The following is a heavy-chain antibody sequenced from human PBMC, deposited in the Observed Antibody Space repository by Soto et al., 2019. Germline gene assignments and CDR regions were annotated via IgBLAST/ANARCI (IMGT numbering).Heavy chain of an antibody. V-gene: IGHV1-46*01. J-gene: IGHJ4*02. D-gene: IGHD6-19*01. CDR2: INPSGGST. CDR1: GYTFTSYY. Sequence: QVQLVQSGAEVKKPGASVKVSCKASGYTFTSYYMHWVRQAPGQGLEWMGIINPSGGSTSYAQKFQGRVTMTRDTSTSTVYMELSSLRSEDTAVYYCARDASREVVAGTFDYWGQGTLVTVSS. CDR3: ARDASREVVAGTFDY.